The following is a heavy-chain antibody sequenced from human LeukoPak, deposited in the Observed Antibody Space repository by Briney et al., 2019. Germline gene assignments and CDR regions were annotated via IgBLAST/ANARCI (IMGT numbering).Heavy chain of an antibody. Sequence: PGGSLRLSCIASGFTFRDYAMSWVRQAPGKGLEWVGFIRSSAYGGTTEYAASVKGRFTISRDDSKSIAYLQMNSLKTEDTAVYYCTKALGSEAYYYYMDVWGKGTTVTVSS. V-gene: IGHV3-49*04. CDR2: IRSSAYGGTT. J-gene: IGHJ6*03. CDR1: GFTFRDYA. CDR3: TKALGSEAYYYYMDV.